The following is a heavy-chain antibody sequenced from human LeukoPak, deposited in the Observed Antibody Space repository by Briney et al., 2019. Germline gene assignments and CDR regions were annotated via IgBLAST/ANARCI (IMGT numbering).Heavy chain of an antibody. CDR1: GGTFSSYA. D-gene: IGHD6-13*01. J-gene: IGHJ6*03. CDR3: ARETGYSRRASIWYYYYMDV. Sequence: ASVKVSCKASGGTFSSYAISWVRQAPGQGLEWMGGTIPIFGTANYAQKFQGRVTITTDESTSTAYMELSSLRSEDTAVYYCARETGYSRRASIWYYYYMDVWGKGTTVTVSS. V-gene: IGHV1-69*05. CDR2: TIPIFGTA.